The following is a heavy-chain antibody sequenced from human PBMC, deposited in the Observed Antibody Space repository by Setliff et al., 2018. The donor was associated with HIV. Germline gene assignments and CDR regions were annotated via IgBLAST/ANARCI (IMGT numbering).Heavy chain of an antibody. CDR2: IIPIFGTA. J-gene: IGHJ4*02. CDR1: GGTFSSYA. V-gene: IGHV1-69*13. D-gene: IGHD1-1*01. Sequence: GASVKVSCKASGGTFSSYAISWVRQAPGQGLEWMGGIIPIFGTANYAQKFQGRVTITADESTSTAYMELSSLRSEDTAVYYCARDGFVDRATGTTHLDSWGQGTLVTVSS. CDR3: ARDGFVDRATGTTHLDS.